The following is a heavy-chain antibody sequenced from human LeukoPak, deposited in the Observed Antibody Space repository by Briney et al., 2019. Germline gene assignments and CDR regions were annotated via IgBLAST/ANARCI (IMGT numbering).Heavy chain of an antibody. CDR2: ISSSSSTI. D-gene: IGHD5-24*01. J-gene: IGHJ4*02. CDR1: GFTFSSYS. CDR3: AKGSLRDGYNSEVNY. V-gene: IGHV3-48*04. Sequence: HPGGSLRLSCAASGFTFSSYSMSWVRQAPGKGLEWVSYISSSSSTIYFADSVKGRFTISRDNAKNSLYLQMNSLRTEDTALYYCAKGSLRDGYNSEVNYWGQGTLVTVSS.